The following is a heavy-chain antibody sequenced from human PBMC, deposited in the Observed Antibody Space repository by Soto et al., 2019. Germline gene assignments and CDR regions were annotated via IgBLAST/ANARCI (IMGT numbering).Heavy chain of an antibody. J-gene: IGHJ4*02. V-gene: IGHV3-7*03. D-gene: IGHD6-19*01. Sequence: LRLSCAASGFSFSSHWMSWVRQAPGKGLEWVANIKQDGNDKRYVDSVKGRFTISRDNAKSSLYLQMNSLRAEDTAVYYCARYSYSSGPQDSWGQGTLVTVSS. CDR2: IKQDGNDK. CDR3: ARYSYSSGPQDS. CDR1: GFSFSSHW.